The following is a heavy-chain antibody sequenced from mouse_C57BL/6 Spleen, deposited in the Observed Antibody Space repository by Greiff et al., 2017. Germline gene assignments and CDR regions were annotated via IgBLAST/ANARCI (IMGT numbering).Heavy chain of an antibody. CDR1: GYTFTSYH. J-gene: IGHJ2*01. Sequence: SGAELVRPGASVKMSCKASGYTFTSYHMHWVKQTPRQGLEWIGALYPGNGDTSSNQKFKGKATLTVDKSSSTAYMQLSSLTSEDSAVYFCARWNYGSSYYYFDYWGQGTTLTVSS. D-gene: IGHD1-1*01. CDR2: LYPGNGDT. CDR3: ARWNYGSSYYYFDY. V-gene: IGHV1-12*01.